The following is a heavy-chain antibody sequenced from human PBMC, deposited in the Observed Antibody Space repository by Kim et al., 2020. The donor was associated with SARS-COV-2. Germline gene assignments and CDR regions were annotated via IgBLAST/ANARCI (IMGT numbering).Heavy chain of an antibody. CDR1: GFTFSSYN. CDR2: ISGSGSYT. V-gene: IGHV3-21*01. J-gene: IGHJ6*02. CDR3: ARDGQRLNYGMDV. D-gene: IGHD6-19*01. Sequence: GGSLRLSCAASGFTFSSYNMNWVRQAPGKGLEWVSSISGSGSYTYYADSVKGRFTISRDNAKNSLYLQMNSLRAEDTAVYYCARDGQRLNYGMDVWGQGTTVTVSS.